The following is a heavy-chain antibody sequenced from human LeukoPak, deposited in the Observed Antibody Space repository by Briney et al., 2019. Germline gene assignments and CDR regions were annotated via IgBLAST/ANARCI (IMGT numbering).Heavy chain of an antibody. Sequence: SETLSLTRTVSGGSISSYYWSWIRQPPGKGLEWIGYIYYSGSTNYNPSLKSRVTISVDTSKNQFSLKLSSVTAADTAVYYCAAQNPVVRGVVDAFDIWGQGTMVTVSS. CDR2: IYYSGST. CDR3: AAQNPVVRGVVDAFDI. V-gene: IGHV4-59*12. J-gene: IGHJ3*02. CDR1: GGSISSYY. D-gene: IGHD3-10*01.